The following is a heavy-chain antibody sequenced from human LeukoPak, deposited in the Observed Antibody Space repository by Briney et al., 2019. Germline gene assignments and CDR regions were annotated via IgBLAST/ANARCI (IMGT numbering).Heavy chain of an antibody. CDR2: IYYSGST. Sequence: SETLSLTCTVSGGSISSYYWSWIRQPPGKGLEWIGYIYYSGSTNYNPSLKSRVTISVDTSKNQFSLKLSSVTAADTAVYYCARIDCSGYYQLDYWGQGTLVTVSS. V-gene: IGHV4-59*01. D-gene: IGHD3-22*01. CDR1: GGSISSYY. CDR3: ARIDCSGYYQLDY. J-gene: IGHJ4*02.